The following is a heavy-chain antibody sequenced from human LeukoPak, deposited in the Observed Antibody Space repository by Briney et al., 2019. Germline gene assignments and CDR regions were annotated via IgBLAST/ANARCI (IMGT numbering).Heavy chain of an antibody. V-gene: IGHV3-23*01. CDR1: GFTFSSYA. CDR2: ISGSGGST. CDR3: VKGATTGLYYFDY. D-gene: IGHD1-1*01. Sequence: GGSLRLSCAASGFTFSSYAMSWVRQAPGKGLEWVSAISGSGGSTYYADSVKGRFTISRDNSKNTLYLQMSSLRTEDTALYYCVKGATTGLYYFDYWGQGTLVTVSS. J-gene: IGHJ4*02.